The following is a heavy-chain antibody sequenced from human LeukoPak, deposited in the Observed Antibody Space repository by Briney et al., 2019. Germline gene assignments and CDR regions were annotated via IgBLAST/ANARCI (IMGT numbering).Heavy chain of an antibody. CDR3: ARDPGGYFDY. J-gene: IGHJ4*02. D-gene: IGHD3-10*01. CDR1: GFLFGSHA. Sequence: GGSLKLSCAASGFLFGSHAMNWVRRAPGKGLEWVSGISGSGGSTYCADSVKGRFTISRGNSKNTLFLQMNSLRPEDTAVYFCARDPGGYFDYWGQGTLVTVSS. CDR2: ISGSGGST. V-gene: IGHV3-23*01.